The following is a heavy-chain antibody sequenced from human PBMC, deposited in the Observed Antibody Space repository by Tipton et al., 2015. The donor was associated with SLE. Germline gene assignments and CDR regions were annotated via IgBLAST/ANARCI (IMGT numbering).Heavy chain of an antibody. J-gene: IGHJ4*02. D-gene: IGHD2-8*01. Sequence: TLSLTCTVSGASISSGSNYWTWIRQHPGKGLEWIGHISNSGSTYYTPSLKSRVTISVDTSNNQFSLKLTSVTAADTAIYYCARSSSTNGVCPYDSWGPGTLVTVSS. CDR2: ISNSGST. CDR3: ARSSSTNGVCPYDS. V-gene: IGHV4-31*03. CDR1: GASISSGSNY.